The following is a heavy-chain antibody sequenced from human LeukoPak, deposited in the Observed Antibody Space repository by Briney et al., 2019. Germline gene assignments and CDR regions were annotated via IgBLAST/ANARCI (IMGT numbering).Heavy chain of an antibody. CDR1: GGTFSSYA. CDR2: IIPIFGTA. CDR3: ARARPALGTFDY. D-gene: IGHD3-16*02. Sequence: SVKVSCKASGGTFSSYAISWVRQAPGQGLEWMGGIIPIFGTANYAQKFQGRVTITTDESTSPAYVELSSLRSEDTAVYYCARARPALGTFDYWGQGTLVTVSS. J-gene: IGHJ4*02. V-gene: IGHV1-69*05.